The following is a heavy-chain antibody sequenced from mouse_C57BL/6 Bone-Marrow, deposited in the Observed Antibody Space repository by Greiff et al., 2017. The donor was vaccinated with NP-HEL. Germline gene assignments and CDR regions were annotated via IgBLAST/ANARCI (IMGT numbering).Heavy chain of an antibody. CDR3: ARHGYYGLFDY. CDR2: ISNGGGST. CDR1: GFTFSDYY. J-gene: IGHJ2*01. Sequence: EVQLVESGGGLVQPGGSLKLSCAASGFTFSDYYMYWVRQTPEKRLEWVAYISNGGGSTYYPDTVKGRFTISRDNAKNTLYLQMSRLKSEDTAMYYCARHGYYGLFDYWGQGTTLTVSS. D-gene: IGHD1-1*01. V-gene: IGHV5-12*01.